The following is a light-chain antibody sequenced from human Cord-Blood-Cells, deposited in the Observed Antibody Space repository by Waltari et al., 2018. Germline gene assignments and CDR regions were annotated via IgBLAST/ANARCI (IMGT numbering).Light chain of an antibody. V-gene: IGKV3-11*01. CDR2: DAS. J-gene: IGKJ1*01. Sequence: EIVLTQSPATLSLSPGERATLSCRASQSVSSYLAWYQQKPGQAPRLLIYDASNRATGIPARFSGSGSGTDFTLTISSLEPEYCAVYYCQQRSNWSWTGGQGTKVEIK. CDR1: QSVSSY. CDR3: QQRSNWSWT.